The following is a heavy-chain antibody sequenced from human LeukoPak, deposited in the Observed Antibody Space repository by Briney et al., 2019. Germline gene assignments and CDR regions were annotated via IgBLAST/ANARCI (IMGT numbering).Heavy chain of an antibody. J-gene: IGHJ3*02. D-gene: IGHD1-26*01. Sequence: ASVKVSCKASGYTFTGYYMHWVRQAPGQGLEWMGWINPNSGGTNYAQKFQGRVTMTRDTSISTACMELSRLRSDDTAVYYCARDIDRAYDAFDIWGQGTMVTVSS. CDR2: INPNSGGT. V-gene: IGHV1-2*02. CDR3: ARDIDRAYDAFDI. CDR1: GYTFTGYY.